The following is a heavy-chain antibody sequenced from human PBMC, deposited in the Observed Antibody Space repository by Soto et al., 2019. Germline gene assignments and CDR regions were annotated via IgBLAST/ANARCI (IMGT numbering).Heavy chain of an antibody. V-gene: IGHV3-23*01. Sequence: EVQLLESGGGLVQPGGSLRLSCAASGFTFSSYAMSWVRQAPGKGLEWVSVISGSGDSTYYADSVRGRFTISRDNSKNTLYLQMNSLRAEDTAVYYCAKDRDGAAAGPTKFYGMDVWGQETTVTVSS. CDR1: GFTFSSYA. J-gene: IGHJ6*02. CDR2: ISGSGDST. D-gene: IGHD6-13*01. CDR3: AKDRDGAAAGPTKFYGMDV.